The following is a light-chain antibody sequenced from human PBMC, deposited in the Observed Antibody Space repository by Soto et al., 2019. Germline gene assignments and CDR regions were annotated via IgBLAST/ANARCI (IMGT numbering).Light chain of an antibody. V-gene: IGLV1-51*01. J-gene: IGLJ2*01. CDR3: GTWDSSLSAVV. Sequence: QSVLTQPPSVSAAPGQKVTISCSGSSSNMGNNYVSWYQQLPGTAPKLLIYDNNKRPSGIPGRFSGSKSGTSATLGITGLQTGDEADYYCGTWDSSLSAVVFGGGTKVTVL. CDR2: DNN. CDR1: SSNMGNNY.